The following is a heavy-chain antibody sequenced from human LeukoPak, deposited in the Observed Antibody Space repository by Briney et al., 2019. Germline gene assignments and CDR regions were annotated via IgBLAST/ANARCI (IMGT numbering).Heavy chain of an antibody. V-gene: IGHV4-61*01. Sequence: PSETLSLTCTVSGGSVSSNNYYWSWIRQPPGKGLECIGYNYYSGSTNYNPSLKSRVTISVDTSQNQFSLKLTSVTAADTAVYHCARSSGYDAYYFDYWGQGTLVTVSS. D-gene: IGHD5-12*01. CDR2: NYYSGST. CDR1: GGSVSSNNYY. J-gene: IGHJ4*02. CDR3: ARSSGYDAYYFDY.